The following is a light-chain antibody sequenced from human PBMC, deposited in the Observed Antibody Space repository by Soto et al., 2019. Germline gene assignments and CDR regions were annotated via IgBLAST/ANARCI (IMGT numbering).Light chain of an antibody. CDR3: SSYTSSSTRV. CDR2: EVS. V-gene: IGLV2-14*01. J-gene: IGLJ3*02. CDR1: SRAVGGYNY. Sequence: QSVLTQPASVSGSPGQSITISCTGPSRAVGGYNYVSWYQQHPGKAPKLMIYEVSNRPSGVSNRFSGSKSGNTASLTISGLQAEDEADYYCSSYTSSSTRVFGGGTKLTVL.